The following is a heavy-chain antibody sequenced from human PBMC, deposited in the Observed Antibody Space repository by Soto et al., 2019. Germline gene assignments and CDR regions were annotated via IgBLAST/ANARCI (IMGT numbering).Heavy chain of an antibody. CDR3: SKGSAASGWLTHDY. J-gene: IGHJ4*02. CDR1: GLPFTSYS. CDR2: ISNIGVTT. Sequence: EVQFLESGGGLVQPGGSLRLSCSVSGLPFTSYSMSWVRQPPGKGLEWVSDISNIGVTTNYPDSVKGRFTVSRDNSKNTVYLQMNSLRAEDTAVYYCSKGSAASGWLTHDYWGQGTLVTVSS. D-gene: IGHD3-10*01. V-gene: IGHV3-23*01.